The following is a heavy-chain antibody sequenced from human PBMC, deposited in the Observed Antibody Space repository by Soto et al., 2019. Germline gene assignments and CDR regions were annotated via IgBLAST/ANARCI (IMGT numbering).Heavy chain of an antibody. CDR1: GFIFRDYG. CDR3: ATRGGTPWYTIDY. J-gene: IGHJ4*02. CDR2: ISYDGNTE. D-gene: IGHD3-10*01. V-gene: IGHV3-30*03. Sequence: QVQLVESGGGVVQPGRSLRLSCAASGFIFRDYGMHWVRQARGKGLEWVAVISYDGNTEYYEDSVKGRFTVSRDNSKNTLYLQMNSLRVEETALYYCATRGGTPWYTIDYWGQGTLVTVSS.